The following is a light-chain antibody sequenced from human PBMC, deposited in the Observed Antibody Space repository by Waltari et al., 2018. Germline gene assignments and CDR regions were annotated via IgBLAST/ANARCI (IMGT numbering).Light chain of an antibody. J-gene: IGLJ1*01. V-gene: IGLV3-25*03. Sequence: SYELTQPPSVSVSPGQTARITCSGDALPKQYAYWYQQKPGQAPVLVICKDSERPSGMPERCSGSSSGTTVTLTISGVQAEDEADYYCQSADSTGTYYVFGSGTKVTVL. CDR3: QSADSTGTYYV. CDR1: ALPKQY. CDR2: KDS.